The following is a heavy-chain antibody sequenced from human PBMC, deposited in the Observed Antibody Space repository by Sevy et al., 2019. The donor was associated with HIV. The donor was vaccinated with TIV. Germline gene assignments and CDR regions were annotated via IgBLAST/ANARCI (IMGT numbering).Heavy chain of an antibody. J-gene: IGHJ4*01. CDR2: IKSDGSDK. CDR3: ARYGGYIDH. CDR1: GFTFSIYY. V-gene: IGHV3-7*01. Sequence: GGSLRLSCAASGFTFSIYYMTWARQAPGKGLQWVANIKSDGSDKYYVDSVKGRFTISRDNAKNSLYLQMNSLTAEDTAVYYCARYGGYIDHWVHRTLVTVSS. D-gene: IGHD2-15*01.